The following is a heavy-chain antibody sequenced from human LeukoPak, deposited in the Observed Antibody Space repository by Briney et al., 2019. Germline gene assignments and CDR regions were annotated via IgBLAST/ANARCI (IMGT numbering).Heavy chain of an antibody. CDR1: GGSISGYY. J-gene: IGHJ5*02. V-gene: IGHV4-59*01. Sequence: PSETLSLTCTVSGGSISGYYWSWIRQPPGKGLEWIGYIYYSGNTNYNPSLKSRVTMSVDTSRNQFSLKLSSVTAADTAVYYCARHPYGDSTGSWGQGTLVTVSS. D-gene: IGHD4-17*01. CDR3: ARHPYGDSTGS. CDR2: IYYSGNT.